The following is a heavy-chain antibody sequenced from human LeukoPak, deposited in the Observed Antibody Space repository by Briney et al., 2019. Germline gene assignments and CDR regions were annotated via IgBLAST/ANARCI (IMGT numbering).Heavy chain of an antibody. V-gene: IGHV5-51*01. Sequence: GESLKISCKGSGYSFTSYWIGWVRQMPGKGLEWMGIIYPGGSDTRYSPSFQGQVTISADKSISTAYLQWSSLKASDTAMYYCASAPLPSHDYGDYGPFDYWGQGTLVTVSS. CDR1: GYSFTSYW. D-gene: IGHD4-17*01. CDR3: ASAPLPSHDYGDYGPFDY. CDR2: IYPGGSDT. J-gene: IGHJ4*02.